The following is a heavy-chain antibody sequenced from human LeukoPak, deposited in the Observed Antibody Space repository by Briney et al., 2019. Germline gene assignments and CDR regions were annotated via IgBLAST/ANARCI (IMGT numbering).Heavy chain of an antibody. CDR3: ARLHTVVTPFDS. CDR1: GFTFSSNY. CDR2: IYSGGST. Sequence: GGSLRLSCAASGFTFSSNYMSWVHQAPGKGLEWVSVIYSGGSTYYADSVKGRFTISRDNSKNTLYLQMNSLRAEDTAVYYCARLHTVVTPFDSWGQGTLVTVSS. V-gene: IGHV3-53*01. J-gene: IGHJ4*02. D-gene: IGHD4-23*01.